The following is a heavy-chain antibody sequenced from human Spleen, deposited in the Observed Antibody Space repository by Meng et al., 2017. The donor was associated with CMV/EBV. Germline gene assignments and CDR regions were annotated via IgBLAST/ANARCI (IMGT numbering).Heavy chain of an antibody. D-gene: IGHD3-3*01. J-gene: IGHJ4*02. CDR2: IRYDGSNE. CDR3: AKGWKWGNGYYASDY. V-gene: IGHV3-30*02. Sequence: GGSLRHSCAASGFTFSNYGIHWVRQAPDKGLEWVAFIRYDGSNEYYADSVKGRFTISRDTSRNTVFLQMDSLRAEDTAVYYCAKGWKWGNGYYASDYWGQGTLVTVSS. CDR1: GFTFSNYG.